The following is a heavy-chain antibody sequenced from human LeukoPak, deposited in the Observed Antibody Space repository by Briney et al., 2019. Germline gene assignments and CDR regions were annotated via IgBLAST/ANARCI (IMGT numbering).Heavy chain of an antibody. D-gene: IGHD6-19*01. CDR1: GGSISSYY. CDR3: ARDPVGSGWTDY. Sequence: PSETLSLTRTVSGGSISSYYWSWIRQPPGKGLEWIGYIYYSGSTNYNPSLKSRVTISVDTSKNQFSLKLSSVTAADTAVYYCARDPVGSGWTDYWGQGTLVTVSS. V-gene: IGHV4-59*01. CDR2: IYYSGST. J-gene: IGHJ4*02.